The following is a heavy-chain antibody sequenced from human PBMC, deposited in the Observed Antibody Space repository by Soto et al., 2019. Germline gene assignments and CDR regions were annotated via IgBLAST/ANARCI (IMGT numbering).Heavy chain of an antibody. D-gene: IGHD6-19*01. V-gene: IGHV4-59*01. CDR1: GGSISSYY. Sequence: PSETLSLTCTVSGGSISSYYWSWIRQPPGKGLEWIGYIYYSGSTNYNPSLKSRVTISVDTSKNQFSLKLSSVTAADTAVYYCARSMRIAVAGTAILFDYRAQRTPVTGSS. CDR2: IYYSGST. CDR3: ARSMRIAVAGTAILFDY. J-gene: IGHJ4*02.